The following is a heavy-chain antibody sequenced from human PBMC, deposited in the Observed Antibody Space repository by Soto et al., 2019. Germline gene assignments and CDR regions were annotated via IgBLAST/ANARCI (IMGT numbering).Heavy chain of an antibody. CDR2: INHSGST. Sequence: PSETLSLTCAVYGGSFSGYYWSWIRQPPGKGLEWIGEINHSGSTNYNPSLKSRVTISVDTSKNQFSLKLSSVTAADSAVYYCARAAEVGRYYYYYLDVWGKGTTVTVSS. CDR1: GGSFSGYY. J-gene: IGHJ6*03. CDR3: ARAAEVGRYYYYYLDV. V-gene: IGHV4-34*01. D-gene: IGHD1-26*01.